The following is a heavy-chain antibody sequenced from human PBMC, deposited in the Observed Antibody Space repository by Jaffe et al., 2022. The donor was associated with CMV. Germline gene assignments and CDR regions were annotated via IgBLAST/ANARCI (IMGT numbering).Heavy chain of an antibody. V-gene: IGHV3-15*01. Sequence: EVQLVESGGGLVKPGGSLRLSCAASGFTFSNAWMSWVRQAPGKGLEWVGRIKSKTDGGTTDYAAPVKGRFTISRDDSKNTLYLQMNSLKTEDTAVYYCTIIVGATSYYYGMDVWGQGTTVTVSS. CDR1: GFTFSNAW. D-gene: IGHD1-26*01. J-gene: IGHJ6*02. CDR2: IKSKTDGGTT. CDR3: TIIVGATSYYYGMDV.